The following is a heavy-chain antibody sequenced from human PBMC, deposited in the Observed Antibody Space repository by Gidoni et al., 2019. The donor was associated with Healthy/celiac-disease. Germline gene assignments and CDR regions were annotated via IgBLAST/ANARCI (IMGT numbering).Heavy chain of an antibody. CDR1: GFTFVAYT. CDR2: ISWDGGST. CDR3: AKDLGYCSGGSCYSDYYYGMDV. J-gene: IGHJ6*02. D-gene: IGHD2-15*01. Sequence: EVQLVESGGVVVQHGGSLRLSCAASGFTFVAYTMPWVRQAPGKGLEWVSLISWDGGSTYYADAVKGRFTISRDNSKNSLYLPMNSLRTEDTALYYCAKDLGYCSGGSCYSDYYYGMDVWGQGTTVTVSS. V-gene: IGHV3-43*01.